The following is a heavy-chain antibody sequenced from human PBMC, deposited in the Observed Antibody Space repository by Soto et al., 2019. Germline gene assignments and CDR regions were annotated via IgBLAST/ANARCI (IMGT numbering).Heavy chain of an antibody. V-gene: IGHV1-69*01. CDR3: ARSPTTTIFGLVIPNYGMDV. CDR1: GGTFSSYA. CDR2: IIPIFGTA. J-gene: IGHJ6*02. D-gene: IGHD3-3*01. Sequence: QVQLVQSGAEVKKPGSSVKVSCKASGGTFSSYAISWVRQAPGQGLEWMGGIIPIFGTANYAQKFQGRVTITADESTSTAYMELSSLRSEDTAVYYCARSPTTTIFGLVIPNYGMDVWGQGTTVTVSS.